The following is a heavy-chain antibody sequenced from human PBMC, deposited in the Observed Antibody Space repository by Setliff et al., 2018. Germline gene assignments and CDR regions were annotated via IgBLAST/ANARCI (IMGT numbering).Heavy chain of an antibody. V-gene: IGHV4-4*02. Sequence: SETLSLTCTVSGESIRSNNWWNWVRQPPGKGLEWIGSMHYSGRAYYSSSFKSRLTISVDTSKNQFSLKLTSVTAADTAFYFCAKGGTYRYFDFWGQGTLVTVSS. CDR3: AKGGTYRYFDF. CDR2: MHYSGRA. CDR1: GESIRSNNW. D-gene: IGHD1-1*01. J-gene: IGHJ4*02.